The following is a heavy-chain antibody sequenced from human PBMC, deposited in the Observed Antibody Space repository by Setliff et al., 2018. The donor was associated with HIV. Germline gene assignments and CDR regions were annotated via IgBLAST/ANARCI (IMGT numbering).Heavy chain of an antibody. CDR2: IYYRGST. J-gene: IGHJ5*02. V-gene: IGHV4-39*01. D-gene: IGHD6-19*01. CDR1: GGSMSSNNYY. CDR3: ARHWRGSGWSNWVDP. Sequence: SETLSLTCTVSGGSMSSNNYYWGWIRQPPGKGLEWIGSIYYRGSTFSNPSLKSRLTIPVATSKNQFSLKLTSVTAADTAVYYWARHWRGSGWSNWVDPWGQGTLVTVSS.